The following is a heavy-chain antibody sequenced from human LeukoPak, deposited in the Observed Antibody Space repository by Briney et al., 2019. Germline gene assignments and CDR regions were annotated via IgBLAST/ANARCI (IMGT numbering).Heavy chain of an antibody. CDR3: ARGDTVTGTFDY. CDR1: GGSISSYY. CDR2: IYTSGTT. J-gene: IGHJ4*02. V-gene: IGHV4-4*07. D-gene: IGHD6-19*01. Sequence: PSETLSLTCTVSGGSISSYYWSWVRQPAGKGLEWIGRIYTSGTTSYNPSLKSRVTISVDTSKNHFSLKLTSVTAADTAVYYCARGDTVTGTFDYWGQGALVTVSS.